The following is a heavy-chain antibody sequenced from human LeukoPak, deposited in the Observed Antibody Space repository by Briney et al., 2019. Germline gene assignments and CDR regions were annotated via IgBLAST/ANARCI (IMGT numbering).Heavy chain of an antibody. CDR2: IYYSGST. CDR1: GGSISSYY. D-gene: IGHD6-6*01. CDR3: ARHSSSSPYFDY. Sequence: SETLSLTCTVSGGSISSYYWSWIRQPPGKGLEWIGYIYYSGSTNYNPSLKSRVTISVDTSKNQFSLKLSSVIAADTAVYYCARHSSSSPYFDYWGQGTLVTVSS. J-gene: IGHJ4*02. V-gene: IGHV4-59*08.